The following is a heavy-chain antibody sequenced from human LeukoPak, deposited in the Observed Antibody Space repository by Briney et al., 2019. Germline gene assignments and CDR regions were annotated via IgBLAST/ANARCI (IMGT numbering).Heavy chain of an antibody. CDR1: GGSMRGRGYY. V-gene: IGHV4-39*01. CDR2: IYDSGST. J-gene: IGHJ4*02. Sequence: SETLSLTCTVSGGSMRGRGYYRGWIRQPPGRGLEWIANIYDSGSTDYNPSLRSRVTISVDISKNQLSLKVTSVIAADTAVYYCARQCLVSPLFDYWGQGTLVTVSS. D-gene: IGHD6-19*01. CDR3: ARQCLVSPLFDY.